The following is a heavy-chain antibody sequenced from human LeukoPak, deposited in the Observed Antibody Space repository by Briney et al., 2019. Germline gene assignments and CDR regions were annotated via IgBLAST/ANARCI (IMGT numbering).Heavy chain of an antibody. Sequence: GGSLRLSCAASGFTFSSYWMHWVRQAPGKWLVWVSRINTDGSSTSYADSVKGRFTISRDNAKNTLYLQMNSLRAEDTAVYYCARGITGTAGYYYYMDVWGKGTTVTVSS. CDR2: INTDGSST. CDR3: ARGITGTAGYYYYMDV. J-gene: IGHJ6*03. CDR1: GFTFSSYW. D-gene: IGHD1-20*01. V-gene: IGHV3-74*01.